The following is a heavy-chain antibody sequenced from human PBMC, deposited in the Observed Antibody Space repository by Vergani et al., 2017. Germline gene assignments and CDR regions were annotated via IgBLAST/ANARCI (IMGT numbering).Heavy chain of an antibody. V-gene: IGHV1-8*01. D-gene: IGHD1-26*01. CDR3: ARGRGYSGSYSNNDY. CDR1: GYTFTSYD. J-gene: IGHJ4*02. Sequence: QVQLVQSGAEVKKPGASVKVSCKASGYTFTSYDINWMRQATGQGLDGMGWMNPNGGNTGYAQKFQGRVTMTRNTSISTAYMELSSLRSEDTAVYYCARGRGYSGSYSNNDYWGQGTLVTVSS. CDR2: MNPNGGNT.